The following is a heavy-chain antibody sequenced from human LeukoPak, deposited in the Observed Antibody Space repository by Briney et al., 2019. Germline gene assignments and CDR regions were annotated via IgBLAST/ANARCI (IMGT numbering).Heavy chain of an antibody. J-gene: IGHJ4*02. CDR2: IYPGDSDT. D-gene: IGHD3-22*01. CDR3: ARHNWPDSSGYYADY. Sequence: GESLQISCKGSGYSFTSYWIGWVRQMPGKGLEWMGIIYPGDSDTRYSPSFQGQVTISADKSISTAYLQWSSLKASDTAMYYCARHNWPDSSGYYADYWGQGTLVTVSS. V-gene: IGHV5-51*01. CDR1: GYSFTSYW.